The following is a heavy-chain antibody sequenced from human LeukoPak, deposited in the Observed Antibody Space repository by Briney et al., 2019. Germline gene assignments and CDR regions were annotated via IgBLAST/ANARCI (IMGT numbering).Heavy chain of an antibody. J-gene: IGHJ4*02. V-gene: IGHV3-23*01. Sequence: GGSLRLSCAASGFTFGSYAMSWVRQAPGKGLEWVSTISGSGSSTYYADSVEGRFTISRDNSKNTLYLRMNSLRAEDTAVYYCAKDPTRFASYLDNWGQGTLVTVSS. CDR2: ISGSGSST. CDR3: AKDPTRFASYLDN. D-gene: IGHD1-1*01. CDR1: GFTFGSYA.